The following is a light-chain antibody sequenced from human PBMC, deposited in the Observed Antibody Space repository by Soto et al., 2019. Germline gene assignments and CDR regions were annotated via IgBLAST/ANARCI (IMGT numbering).Light chain of an antibody. V-gene: IGKV3-15*01. CDR1: QSVSSN. CDR2: GAS. CDR3: QQYESSPRT. Sequence: EIVMTQSPATLSVSPGDRATLSCRASQSVSSNLAWYQQKPGQAPRLLIYGASTRATGIPARFSASGSGTDFTLTISRLEPEDFAVYYCQQYESSPRTFGQGTKVDIK. J-gene: IGKJ1*01.